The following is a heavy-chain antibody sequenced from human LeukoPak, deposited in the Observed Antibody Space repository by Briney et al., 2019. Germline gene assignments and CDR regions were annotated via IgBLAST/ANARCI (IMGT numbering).Heavy chain of an antibody. Sequence: GGSLRLSCVAPGFTFSSYWMHWVRQAPGKGLVWVSRINSDGSSTSYADSVKGRFTISRDNAKNTLYLQMNSLRAEDTAVYYCARLGSQGGVAALDYWGQGTLVTVSS. CDR3: ARLGSQGGVAALDY. V-gene: IGHV3-74*01. J-gene: IGHJ4*02. D-gene: IGHD6-25*01. CDR1: GFTFSSYW. CDR2: INSDGSST.